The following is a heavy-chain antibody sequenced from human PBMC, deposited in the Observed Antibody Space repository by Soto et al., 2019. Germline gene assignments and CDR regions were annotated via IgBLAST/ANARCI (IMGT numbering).Heavy chain of an antibody. CDR3: ARSIVVVTALDS. V-gene: IGHV1-3*05. CDR2: INAGNGNT. D-gene: IGHD2-21*02. CDR1: GYTFTSYA. J-gene: IGHJ4*02. Sequence: QVQLVQSGAEEKKPGASVKVSCKASGYTFTSYAMHWVRQAPGQRLEWMGWINAGNGNTKYSQKFQGRVTITRDTSASTAYMELSSLRSEDTAVYYCARSIVVVTALDSGGQGTLVTVSS.